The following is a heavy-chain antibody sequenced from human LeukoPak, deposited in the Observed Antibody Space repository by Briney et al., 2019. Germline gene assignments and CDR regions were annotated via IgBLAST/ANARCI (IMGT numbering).Heavy chain of an antibody. V-gene: IGHV3-74*01. Sequence: GGSLRLSCAASGFTFSDYWMRWVRQAPGKGLVWVSRINPDGSSASYADSVKGRFTISRDNAKNTLYLQMNSLRAEDTAVYYCARFKVTVTSIPWGQGTLVTVSS. J-gene: IGHJ5*02. CDR2: INPDGSSA. CDR3: ARFKVTVTSIP. CDR1: GFTFSDYW. D-gene: IGHD4-11*01.